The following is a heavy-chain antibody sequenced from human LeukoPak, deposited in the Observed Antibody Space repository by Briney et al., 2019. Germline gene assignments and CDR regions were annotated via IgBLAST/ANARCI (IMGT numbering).Heavy chain of an antibody. CDR2: ISYDGSNK. D-gene: IGHD3-9*01. V-gene: IGHV3-30*18. Sequence: PGRSLRLSCAASGFTFSSYGMHWVRQAPGKGLEWVAVISYDGSNKYYADSVKGRFTISRDNSKNTLYLQMNSLRAEDTAVYYCAKTTAGGEYMDFDWLLFNYCDYWGQGTLVTVSS. J-gene: IGHJ4*02. CDR1: GFTFSSYG. CDR3: AKTTAGGEYMDFDWLLFNYCDY.